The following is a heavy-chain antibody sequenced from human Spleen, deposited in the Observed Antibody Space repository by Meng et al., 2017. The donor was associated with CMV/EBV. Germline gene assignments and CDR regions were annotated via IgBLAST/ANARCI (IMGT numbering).Heavy chain of an antibody. CDR2: ISAYNGNT. Sequence: ASVKVSCKASGYTFATYGISWVRQAPGQGLEWMGWISAYNGNTNYAQKLQGRVTVTTDTSTNTAYMELRRLTSDDTAVYYCARIIYGSGTYLPLAQYYFDYWGQGTLVTVSS. D-gene: IGHD3-10*01. V-gene: IGHV1-18*01. CDR1: GYTFATYG. J-gene: IGHJ4*02. CDR3: ARIIYGSGTYLPLAQYYFDY.